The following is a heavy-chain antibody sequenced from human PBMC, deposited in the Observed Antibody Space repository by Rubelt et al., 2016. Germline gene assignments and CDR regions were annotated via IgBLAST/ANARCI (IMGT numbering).Heavy chain of an antibody. D-gene: IGHD7-27*01. CDR2: IYSGGST. V-gene: IGHV3-66*01. CDR3: ARNWGFDY. CDR1: GFTVSSNY. J-gene: IGHJ4*02. Sequence: EVQLVESGGGLVQPGGSLRLSCAASGFTVSSNYMSWVRQAPGTGLEWVSVIYSGGSTYQPESLKGRFTIARDNSKNTLYLQMNSLRAKDTAVYYCARNWGFDYWGQGTLVTVSS.